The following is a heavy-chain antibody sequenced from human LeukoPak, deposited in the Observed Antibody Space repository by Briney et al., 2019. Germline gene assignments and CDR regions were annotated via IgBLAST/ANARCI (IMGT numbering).Heavy chain of an antibody. CDR1: GFTVSSNY. V-gene: IGHV3-66*01. CDR2: IYSGGST. D-gene: IGHD3-22*01. CDR3: ARVIDYDSSGYTGAY. Sequence: GGSLRLSCAASGFTVSSNYMSWVRQAPGKGLEWVSVIYSGGSTYYADSVKGRFTISRDNSKNTLYLQMNSLRAEDTAVYYCARVIDYDSSGYTGAYWAQGPLVTVS. J-gene: IGHJ4*02.